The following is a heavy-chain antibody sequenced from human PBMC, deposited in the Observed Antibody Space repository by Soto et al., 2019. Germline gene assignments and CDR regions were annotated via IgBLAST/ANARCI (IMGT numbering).Heavy chain of an antibody. D-gene: IGHD3-9*01. CDR2: FNPSGGST. Sequence: AASVNVSCKAAGYTSTSYYMHWVRQAPGQGLEWMGIFNPSGGSTSYAQKFQGRVTMTRDTSKNQFSLQLNSVTPEDSAVYYCARRPGILNPWGQGTLVTVSS. V-gene: IGHV1-46*01. J-gene: IGHJ5*02. CDR3: ARRPGILNP. CDR1: GYTSTSYY.